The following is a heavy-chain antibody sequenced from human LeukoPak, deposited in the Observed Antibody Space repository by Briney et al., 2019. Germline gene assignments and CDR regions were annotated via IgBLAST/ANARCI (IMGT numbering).Heavy chain of an antibody. J-gene: IGHJ4*02. D-gene: IGHD6-19*01. Sequence: PSETLSLTCTVSGGSISSYYWSWIRQPPGKGLEWIGYIYYSGSTNYNPSLKSRVTISVDTSKNQFSLKLSSVTAADTAVYYCARSGWATGGYWGQGTLVTVSS. V-gene: IGHV4-59*08. CDR2: IYYSGST. CDR3: ARSGWATGGY. CDR1: GGSISSYY.